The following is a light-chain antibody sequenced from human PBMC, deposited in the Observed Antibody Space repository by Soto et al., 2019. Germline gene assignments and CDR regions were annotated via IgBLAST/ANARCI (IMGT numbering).Light chain of an antibody. V-gene: IGKV3-20*01. CDR3: QQYNNWPRT. CDR1: QSVSSSY. Sequence: EIVLTQSPGTLSLSPWERATLSCRASQSVSSSYLAWYQQQPGQAPRLLIYGASSRATGIPDRFSGSGSGTEFTLTINSLQSEDFAVYYCQQYNNWPRTFGQGTKVDIK. CDR2: GAS. J-gene: IGKJ1*01.